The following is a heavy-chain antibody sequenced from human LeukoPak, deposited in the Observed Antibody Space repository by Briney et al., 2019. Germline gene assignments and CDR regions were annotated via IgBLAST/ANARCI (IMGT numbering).Heavy chain of an antibody. CDR3: AREGTTVASFDY. V-gene: IGHV4-59*01. Sequence: SETLSLTCTVSGGSISSYYWSWIRQPPGKGLEWIGYIYYSGSTNYNPSLKSRVTLSVDTSKNQFSLKLSSVTAADTAVYYCAREGTTVASFDYWGQGTLVTVSS. CDR2: IYYSGST. CDR1: GGSISSYY. D-gene: IGHD4-23*01. J-gene: IGHJ4*02.